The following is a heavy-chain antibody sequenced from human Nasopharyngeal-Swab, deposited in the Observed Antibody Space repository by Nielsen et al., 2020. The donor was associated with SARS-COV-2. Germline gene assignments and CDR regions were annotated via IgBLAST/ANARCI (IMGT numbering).Heavy chain of an antibody. CDR2: IIPILGIA. Sequence: WVRQAHGQGLEGMGRIIPILGIANYAQKFQGRVTITADKSTSTAYMELSSLRSEDTAVYYCARGWERWLRSPGNAFDIWGQGTMVTVSS. D-gene: IGHD5-24*01. CDR3: ARGWERWLRSPGNAFDI. J-gene: IGHJ3*02. V-gene: IGHV1-69*02.